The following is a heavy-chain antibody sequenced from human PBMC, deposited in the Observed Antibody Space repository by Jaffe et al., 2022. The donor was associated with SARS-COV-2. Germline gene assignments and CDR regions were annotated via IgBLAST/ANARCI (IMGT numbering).Heavy chain of an antibody. CDR2: ISYDGSNK. D-gene: IGHD3-3*01. CDR3: AKDGYDFWSAPPPGTHMDV. Sequence: QVQLVESGGGVVQPGRSLRLSCAASGFTFSSYGMHWVRQAPGKGLEWVAVISYDGSNKYYADSVKGRFTISRDNSKNTLYLQMNSLRAEDTAVYYCAKDGYDFWSAPPPGTHMDVWGQGTTVTVSS. V-gene: IGHV3-30*18. J-gene: IGHJ6*02. CDR1: GFTFSSYG.